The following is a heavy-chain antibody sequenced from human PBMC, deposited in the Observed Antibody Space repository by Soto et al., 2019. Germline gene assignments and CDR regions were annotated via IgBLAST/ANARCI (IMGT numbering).Heavy chain of an antibody. CDR2: IYYSGST. CDR1: GGSITSDDFY. D-gene: IGHD3-22*01. Sequence: SETLSLTCTVSGGSITSDDFYWSWIRQPPGKGLEWIGYIYYSGSTYYNPSLKSRVSISLDTSKKQFSLKLNSVTASDTAVYYCARGRGFYYDSSGYYFDYWGQGTPVTVS. CDR3: ARGRGFYYDSSGYYFDY. V-gene: IGHV4-30-4*01. J-gene: IGHJ4*02.